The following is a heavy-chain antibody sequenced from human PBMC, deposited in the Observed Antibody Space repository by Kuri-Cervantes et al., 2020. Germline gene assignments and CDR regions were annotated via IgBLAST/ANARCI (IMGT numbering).Heavy chain of an antibody. V-gene: IGHV3-74*01. CDR1: GFTFSSYW. CDR2: INSDGSST. D-gene: IGHD1-14*01. Sequence: GESLKISCAASGFTFSSYWMHWVRQAPGKGLVWVSRINSDGSSTSYADSVKGRFTISRDNAKNTLYLQVNSLRAEDTAVYYCARKGGHELREPYYYGMDVWGQGTTVTVSS. CDR3: ARKGGHELREPYYYGMDV. J-gene: IGHJ6*02.